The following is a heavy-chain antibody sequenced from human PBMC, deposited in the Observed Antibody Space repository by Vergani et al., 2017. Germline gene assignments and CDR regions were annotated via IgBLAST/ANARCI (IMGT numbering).Heavy chain of an antibody. J-gene: IGHJ5*02. CDR3: AGDALVXVAATFSGGSWFDP. V-gene: IGHV1-69*13. D-gene: IGHD2-15*01. Sequence: QVQLVQSGAEVKKPGSSVKVSCKASGGTFSSYAISWVRQAPGQGLEWMGRIIPIFGTANYAQKFQGRVTITADESTSTAYMELSSLRSEDTAVYYCAGDALVXVAATFSGGSWFDPWGQGTLVTVSS. CDR2: IIPIFGTA. CDR1: GGTFSSYA.